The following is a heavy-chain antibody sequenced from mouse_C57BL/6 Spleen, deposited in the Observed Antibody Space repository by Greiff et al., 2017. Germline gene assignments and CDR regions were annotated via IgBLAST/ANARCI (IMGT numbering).Heavy chain of an antibody. CDR2: INPNNGGT. CDR3: ARGTPSYWYFDV. Sequence: VQLQQSGPELVKPGASVKMSCKASGYTFTDYNMHWVKQSHGKSLEWIGYINPNNGGTSYNQKFKGKATLTVNKSSSTAYMELRSLTSEDSAVYYCARGTPSYWYFDVWGTGTTVTVSS. V-gene: IGHV1-22*01. CDR1: GYTFTDYN. J-gene: IGHJ1*03.